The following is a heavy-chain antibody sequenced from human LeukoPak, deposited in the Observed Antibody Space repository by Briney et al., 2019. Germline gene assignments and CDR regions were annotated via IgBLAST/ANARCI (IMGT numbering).Heavy chain of an antibody. V-gene: IGHV3-23*01. CDR3: AKALGYCTNDVCWVDYMDV. CDR2: ISGSGGST. J-gene: IGHJ6*03. Sequence: GGSLRLSCAASRFTFSSYAMTWVRQAPGKGLEWVSAISGSGGSTYYADSVKGRFTISRDNSKNTLYLQMNSLRAEDTAVYYCAKALGYCTNDVCWVDYMDVWGKGTTVTVSS. CDR1: RFTFSSYA. D-gene: IGHD2-8*01.